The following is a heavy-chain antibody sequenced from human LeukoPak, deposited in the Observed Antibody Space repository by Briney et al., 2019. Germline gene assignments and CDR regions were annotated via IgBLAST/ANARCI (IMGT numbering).Heavy chain of an antibody. CDR3: ARDVGITVADSFDP. CDR2: INPSGGST. CDR1: GYTFTGYY. D-gene: IGHD6-13*01. J-gene: IGHJ5*02. V-gene: IGHV1-46*01. Sequence: GASVKVSCKASGYTFTGYYMHWVRQAPGQGLEWMGLINPSGGSTNYAQKFQGRVTMTTDTSTSTVYMEVRGLRSDDTAMYYCARDVGITVADSFDPWGQGTLVTVSS.